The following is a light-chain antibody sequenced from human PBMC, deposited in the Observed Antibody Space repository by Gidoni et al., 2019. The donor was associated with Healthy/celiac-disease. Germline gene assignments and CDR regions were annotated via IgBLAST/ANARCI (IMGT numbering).Light chain of an antibody. Sequence: EIVMTQSPATLSVSPGERATLSCRASQSVSSNLAWYQQKPGQAPRLLIYGASTRATGIPARCSGSGSGTEFTLTISSLQSEDFAVYYCQQYNNWPPGTFXPXTKVDIK. CDR1: QSVSSN. J-gene: IGKJ3*01. CDR3: QQYNNWPPGT. CDR2: GAS. V-gene: IGKV3-15*01.